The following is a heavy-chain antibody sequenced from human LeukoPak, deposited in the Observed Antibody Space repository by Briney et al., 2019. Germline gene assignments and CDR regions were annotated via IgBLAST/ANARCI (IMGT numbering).Heavy chain of an antibody. CDR1: GFTFSNYG. D-gene: IGHD3-10*01. CDR2: ISYDGSNK. V-gene: IGHV3-30*18. Sequence: GGSLRLSCAASGFTFSNYGMYWVRQAPGKGLEWVAVISYDGSNKYYADSVKGRFTISRDNSKNTLYLQMNSLRAEDTAVYYCAKDLFGMVRSFDYWGQGTLVAVSS. CDR3: AKDLFGMVRSFDY. J-gene: IGHJ4*02.